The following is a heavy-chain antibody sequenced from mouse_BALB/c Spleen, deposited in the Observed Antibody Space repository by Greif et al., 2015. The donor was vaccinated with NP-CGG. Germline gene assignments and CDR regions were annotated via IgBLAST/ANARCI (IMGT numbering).Heavy chain of an antibody. D-gene: IGHD1-2*01. V-gene: IGHV1-80*01. J-gene: IGHJ3*01. CDR1: GYAFSSYW. CDR3: AREGTTATGFAY. CDR2: IYPGDGDT. Sequence: VQLQQSGAELVRPGSSVKISCKASGYAFSSYWMNWVKQRPGQGLEWIGQIYPGDGDTNYNGKFKGKATLTADKSSSTAYMQLSSRTSEDSAVYFCAREGTTATGFAYWGQGTLVTVSA.